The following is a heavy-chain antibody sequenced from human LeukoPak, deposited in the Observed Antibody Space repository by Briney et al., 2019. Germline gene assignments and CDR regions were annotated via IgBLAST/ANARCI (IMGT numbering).Heavy chain of an antibody. Sequence: GGSLRLSCAASGFNLTNYAFYWVRQAPAKGLEWVAVIWFDGSDKYYGDSVKGRFTISRDNSKNTVYLQMNSLRAEDTALYYCARGGRRGYYYGMDVWGQGTTVTASS. D-gene: IGHD3-10*01. CDR3: ARGGRRGYYYGMDV. CDR1: GFNLTNYA. V-gene: IGHV3-33*01. J-gene: IGHJ6*02. CDR2: IWFDGSDK.